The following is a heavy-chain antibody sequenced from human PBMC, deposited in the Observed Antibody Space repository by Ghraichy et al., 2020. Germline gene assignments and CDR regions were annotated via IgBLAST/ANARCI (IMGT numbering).Heavy chain of an antibody. D-gene: IGHD6-19*01. CDR2: ISSDGSNT. J-gene: IGHJ4*02. Sequence: SCAACGFSFSAWWMHWVRQAPGKGLVWVSRISSDGSNTLYADSVKGRFTISRDNAKNTLYLQMNSLTAEDTAVYYCARDQSRSGPTTLDYWGQGSLVIVSS. V-gene: IGHV3-74*03. CDR3: ARDQSRSGPTTLDY. CDR1: GFSFSAWW.